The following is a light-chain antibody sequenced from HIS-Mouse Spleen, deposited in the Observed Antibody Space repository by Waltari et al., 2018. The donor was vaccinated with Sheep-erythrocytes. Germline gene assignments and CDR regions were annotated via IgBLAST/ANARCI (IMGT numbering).Light chain of an antibody. V-gene: IGLV3-1*01. CDR3: QAWDSSTAWNVV. J-gene: IGLJ2*01. CDR2: QDS. Sequence: SYELTQPPSVSVSPGQTASITCSGDKLGDKYACWYQQKPGQSPVLVIYQDSKRPSGIPGRISGSNSGNPATLTISGTQAMDEADYYCQAWDSSTAWNVVFGGGTKLTVL. CDR1: KLGDKY.